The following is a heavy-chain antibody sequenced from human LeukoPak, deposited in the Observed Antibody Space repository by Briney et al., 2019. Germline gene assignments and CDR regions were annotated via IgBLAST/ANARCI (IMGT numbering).Heavy chain of an antibody. V-gene: IGHV3-53*04. D-gene: IGHD1-26*01. CDR1: GFTVSSNY. CDR3: ARVVGATRGAFDI. J-gene: IGHJ3*02. Sequence: GGSLRLSCAASGFTVSSNYMSWVRQAPGKGLEWVSVIYSGGSIYYADSVKGRFTISRHNSKNTLYLQMNSLRAEDTAVYYCARVVGATRGAFDIWGQGTMVTVSS. CDR2: IYSGGSI.